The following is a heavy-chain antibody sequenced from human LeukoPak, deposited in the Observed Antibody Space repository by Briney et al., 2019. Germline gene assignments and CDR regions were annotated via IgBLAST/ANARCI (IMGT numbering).Heavy chain of an antibody. CDR2: IWSHGNRK. V-gene: IGHV3-33*01. D-gene: IGHD6-25*01. Sequence: GSLRLSCIPSGFSFSSYGMHWVRQAPGKGLEWVAVIWSHGNRKHHSDSVEGRFAISRDNSKNILYLQMNNLRAEDTALYYCARDSAADDNDFDVWGQGTMVTVSS. J-gene: IGHJ3*01. CDR3: ARDSAADDNDFDV. CDR1: GFSFSSYG.